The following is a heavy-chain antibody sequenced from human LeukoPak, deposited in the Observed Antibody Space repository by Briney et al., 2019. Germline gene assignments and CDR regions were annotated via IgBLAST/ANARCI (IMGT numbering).Heavy chain of an antibody. CDR2: IGGSGGST. V-gene: IGHV3-23*01. CDR3: AKDSRVGWEPLQH. Sequence: GGSLRLSCAASGFTFSSYAMSWVRQAPGKGLEWVSAIGGSGGSTYYADSVKGRFTISRDNSKNTLYLQMNSLRAEDTAVYYCAKDSRVGWEPLQHWGQGTLVTVSS. CDR1: GFTFSSYA. J-gene: IGHJ1*01. D-gene: IGHD1-26*01.